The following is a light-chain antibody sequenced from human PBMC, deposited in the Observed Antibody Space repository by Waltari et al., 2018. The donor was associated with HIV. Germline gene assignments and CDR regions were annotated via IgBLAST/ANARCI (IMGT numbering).Light chain of an antibody. CDR2: DDR. V-gene: IGLV3-21*02. CDR1: HISALTS. J-gene: IGLJ2*01. Sequence: SYVLTPPPSVSVAPGQTARNTGGGNHISALTSVDLSRKSHGPTPELVVYDDRDRPSGIPDRFSGSSSGDTATLTISRAEAGDEADYYCQVYSDRGDPVIFGGGTKLTVL. CDR3: QVYSDRGDPVI.